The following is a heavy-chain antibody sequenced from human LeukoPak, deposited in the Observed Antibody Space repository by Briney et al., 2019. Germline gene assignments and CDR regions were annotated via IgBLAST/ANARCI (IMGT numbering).Heavy chain of an antibody. CDR3: ARAETYYGSGSYYGNWFDP. J-gene: IGHJ5*02. Sequence: PSETLSLTCAVYGGSFSGYYWSWIRQPPGKGLEWIGEINHSGSTNYNPSLKSRVTISVDTSKNQFSLKLSSVTAADTAVYYCARAETYYGSGSYYGNWFDPWGQGTLVTVSS. V-gene: IGHV4-34*01. CDR2: INHSGST. CDR1: GGSFSGYY. D-gene: IGHD3-10*01.